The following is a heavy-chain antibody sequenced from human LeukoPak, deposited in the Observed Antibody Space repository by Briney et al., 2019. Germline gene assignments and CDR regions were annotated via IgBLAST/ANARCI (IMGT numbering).Heavy chain of an antibody. CDR3: ARVYYDFWSGYFLVDP. Sequence: ASVKVSCKASGYTFTSYDINWVRQATGQRLEWMGWMNPNSGNTGYAQKFQGRVTMTRNTSISTAYMELSSLRSEDTAVYYCARVYYDFWSGYFLVDPWGQGTLVTVSS. CDR1: GYTFTSYD. CDR2: MNPNSGNT. J-gene: IGHJ5*02. D-gene: IGHD3-3*01. V-gene: IGHV1-8*01.